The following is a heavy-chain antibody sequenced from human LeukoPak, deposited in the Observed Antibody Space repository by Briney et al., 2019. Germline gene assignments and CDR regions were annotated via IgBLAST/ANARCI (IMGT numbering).Heavy chain of an antibody. CDR1: GYTFTGYY. D-gene: IGHD6-19*01. J-gene: IGHJ6*02. Sequence: GASVKVSCKASGYTFTGYYMHWVRQAPGQGLEWMGWINPNSGGTNYAQKFQGRATMTRDTSISTAYLELSRLRSDDTAVYYCARSRPDSSGWYIYYYGMDVWGQGTTVTVSS. V-gene: IGHV1-2*02. CDR2: INPNSGGT. CDR3: ARSRPDSSGWYIYYYGMDV.